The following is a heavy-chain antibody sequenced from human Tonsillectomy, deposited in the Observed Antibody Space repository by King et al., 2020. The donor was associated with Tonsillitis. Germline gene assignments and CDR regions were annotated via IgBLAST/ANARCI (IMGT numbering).Heavy chain of an antibody. Sequence: QLVQSGAEVKKPGASLKVSCKASGYTFTSYDINWGRQATGQGREWVGWMNPNRGKTGSAQKFQGRVTMTRKTSISTAYMELGSLRSEDTAVYYCARGYSSSWYEYWGQGTLVTVSS. CDR1: GYTFTSYD. V-gene: IGHV1-8*01. CDR3: ARGYSSSWYEY. D-gene: IGHD6-13*01. J-gene: IGHJ4*02. CDR2: MNPNRGKT.